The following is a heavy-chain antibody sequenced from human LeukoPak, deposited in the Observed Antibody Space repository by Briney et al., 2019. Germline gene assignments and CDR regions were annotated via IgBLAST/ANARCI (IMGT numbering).Heavy chain of an antibody. J-gene: IGHJ6*02. D-gene: IGHD6-19*01. Sequence: ASVKVSCKASGYTFTSYAMNWVRQAPGQGLEWMGWINTNTGNPTYAQGFTGRFVFSSDTSVSTAYLQISGLKAEDTAVYYCARIAVAGGWHYYYYGMDVWGQGTTVTVSS. V-gene: IGHV7-4-1*02. CDR2: INTNTGNP. CDR1: GYTFTSYA. CDR3: ARIAVAGGWHYYYYGMDV.